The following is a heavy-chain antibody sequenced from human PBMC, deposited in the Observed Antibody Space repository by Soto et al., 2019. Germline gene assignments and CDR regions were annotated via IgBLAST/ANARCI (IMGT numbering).Heavy chain of an antibody. CDR3: ARHGDNYGGGYFDY. CDR1: GVTVSSNY. J-gene: IGHJ4*02. CDR2: IYSGGST. V-gene: IGHV3-66*04. D-gene: IGHD5-18*01. Sequence: EVQLVESGGGLVQPGGSLRLSCAASGVTVSSNYMSWVRQAPGKGLEWVSVIYSGGSTYYADSVKGRFTISRDNSKNALYLQMNGLRAEDTAVYYCARHGDNYGGGYFDYWGQGTLVTVSS.